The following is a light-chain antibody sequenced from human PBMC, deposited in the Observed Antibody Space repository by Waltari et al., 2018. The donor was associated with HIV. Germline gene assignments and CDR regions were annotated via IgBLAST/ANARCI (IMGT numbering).Light chain of an antibody. Sequence: QSALTQPASVSGSAGQSITISCTETSSDVGGYNYVSWYQQHPVKAPKLMIYDINKRPSGVSNRFSGSKSGNTASLTISGVQAEDEADYYCCSHAGTTTLVFGGGTKLTVL. CDR2: DIN. CDR1: SSDVGGYNY. V-gene: IGLV2-23*02. CDR3: CSHAGTTTLV. J-gene: IGLJ2*01.